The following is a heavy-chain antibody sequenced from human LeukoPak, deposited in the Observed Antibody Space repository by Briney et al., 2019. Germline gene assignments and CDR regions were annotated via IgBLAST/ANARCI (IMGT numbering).Heavy chain of an antibody. CDR3: ARGSTHYDVLTGYHYYFDY. Sequence: GGSLRLSCAASGFTFSDYYMSWIRQAPGKGLEWVSYISSSGSTIYYADSVKDRFTISRDNAKNSLYLQMNSLRAEDTALYYCARGSTHYDVLTGYHYYFDYWGQGTLVTVSS. J-gene: IGHJ4*02. V-gene: IGHV3-11*01. D-gene: IGHD3-9*01. CDR2: ISSSGSTI. CDR1: GFTFSDYY.